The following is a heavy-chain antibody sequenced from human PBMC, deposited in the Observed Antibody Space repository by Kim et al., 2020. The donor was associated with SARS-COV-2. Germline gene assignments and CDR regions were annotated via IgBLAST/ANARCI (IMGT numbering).Heavy chain of an antibody. J-gene: IGHJ4*02. CDR1: GGSFSDYY. D-gene: IGHD3-16*01. CDR2: ILHSGST. Sequence: SETLSLTCAVYGGSFSDYYWSWIRQSPGKGLEWIGEILHSGSTNYNPSLKSRVTLSIDSSKNQFSLKLTSVTAADTAVYFCARGAEDKDEILGFHDYWGQGNLVTVSA. CDR3: ARGAEDKDEILGFHDY. V-gene: IGHV4-34*01.